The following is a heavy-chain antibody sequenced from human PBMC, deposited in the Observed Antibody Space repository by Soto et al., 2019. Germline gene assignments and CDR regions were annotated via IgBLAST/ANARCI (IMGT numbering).Heavy chain of an antibody. CDR3: ARDLAAAAY. Sequence: ASVKVSCKASGYIFTNYYIHGVRQAPGQGLEWMAIINPLPTSGSTNYAQEFQGRLTVTRDTSTSTVYMELSSLRSDDTAIYYCARDLAAAAYWGQGTLVTVSS. CDR1: GYIFTNYY. D-gene: IGHD6-13*01. V-gene: IGHV1-46*01. J-gene: IGHJ4*02. CDR2: INPLPTSGST.